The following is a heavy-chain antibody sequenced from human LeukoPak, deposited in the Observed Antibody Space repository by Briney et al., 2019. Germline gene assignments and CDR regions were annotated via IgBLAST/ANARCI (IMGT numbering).Heavy chain of an antibody. D-gene: IGHD2-2*02. CDR2: MNPNTGGT. CDR3: ARDVFDAYTTPHKFDL. V-gene: IGHV1-2*02. CDR1: VYTFIDYY. J-gene: IGHJ5*02. Sequence: ASVKVSCKASVYTFIDYYMHWVRQAPGQGLEWVGWMNPNTGGTNYTQKSQGRVTMTSDTSITTSYMELSHLKSADTAIYYRARDVFDAYTTPHKFDLWGERTLVTV.